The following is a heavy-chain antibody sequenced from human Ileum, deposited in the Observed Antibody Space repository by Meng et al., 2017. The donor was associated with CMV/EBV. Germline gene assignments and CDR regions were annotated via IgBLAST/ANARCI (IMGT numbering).Heavy chain of an antibody. CDR2: IYYSGST. D-gene: IGHD3-3*01. Sequence: GGSISCGDCYWGCIRQPPGKGLEWIGYIYYSGSTYCHPSLKSRVTISVDTSKNQFSLKLSSVTAADTAVYYCARGYFGVVITPNWFDPWGQGTLVSVSS. V-gene: IGHV4-30-4*08. CDR1: GGSISCGDCY. CDR3: ARGYFGVVITPNWFDP. J-gene: IGHJ5*02.